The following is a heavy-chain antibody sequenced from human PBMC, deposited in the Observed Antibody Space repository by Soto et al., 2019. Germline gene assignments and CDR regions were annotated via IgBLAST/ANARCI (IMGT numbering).Heavy chain of an antibody. V-gene: IGHV3-23*01. CDR2: ISGSGGST. D-gene: IGHD6-19*01. J-gene: IGHJ4*02. CDR1: GFTFSSYA. CDR3: AKDIQSKGIAVAGPEPFDY. Sequence: PGGSLRLSCAASGFTFSSYAMSWVRQAPGKGLEWVSAISGSGGSTYYADSVKGRFTISRDNSKNTLYLQMNSLRAEDTAVYYCAKDIQSKGIAVAGPEPFDYWGQGTLVTVSS.